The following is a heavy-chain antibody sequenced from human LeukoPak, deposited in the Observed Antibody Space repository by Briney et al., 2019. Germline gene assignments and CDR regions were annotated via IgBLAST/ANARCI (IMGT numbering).Heavy chain of an antibody. J-gene: IGHJ4*02. CDR1: GFTFSSYW. CDR2: IKQDGSEK. D-gene: IGHD6-19*01. CDR3: VKGASKAVAGTTDY. V-gene: IGHV3-7*01. Sequence: GGSLRLSCAASGFTFSSYWMSWVRQAPGKGLEWVANIKQDGSEKYYVDSVKGRFTISRDNAKNSLYLQMSSLRAEDTAVYYCVKGASKAVAGTTDYWGQGTLVTVSS.